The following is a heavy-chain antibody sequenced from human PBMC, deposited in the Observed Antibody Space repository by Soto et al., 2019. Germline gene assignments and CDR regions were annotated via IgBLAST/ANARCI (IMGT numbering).Heavy chain of an antibody. CDR2: IYWDDDK. V-gene: IGHV2-5*02. J-gene: IGHJ6*02. CDR1: GFSLSTSGVG. Sequence: QITLKESGPTLVKPTQTLTLTCTFSGFSLSTSGVGVGGIRQPPGKALEWLALIYWDDDKRYSPSMKNRLTITKDTSKNQVALTMTNVNPVDTATYYCAHRVRTRGYYYGMDVWGQGTTVTVSS. D-gene: IGHD2-2*01. CDR3: AHRVRTRGYYYGMDV.